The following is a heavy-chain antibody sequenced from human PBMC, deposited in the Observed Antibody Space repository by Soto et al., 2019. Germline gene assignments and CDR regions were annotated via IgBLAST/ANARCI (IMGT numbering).Heavy chain of an antibody. J-gene: IGHJ4*02. Sequence: QVQLQQWGAGLLKPSETLSLTCAVYGGSFSGYYWSWIRQPPGKGLEWIGEINHSGSTNYNPSLKSRVTISVDTSKNQFSLKLSSVTAADTAVYYCARDGVGATRGMFDYWGQGTLVTVSS. D-gene: IGHD1-26*01. V-gene: IGHV4-34*01. CDR3: ARDGVGATRGMFDY. CDR2: INHSGST. CDR1: GGSFSGYY.